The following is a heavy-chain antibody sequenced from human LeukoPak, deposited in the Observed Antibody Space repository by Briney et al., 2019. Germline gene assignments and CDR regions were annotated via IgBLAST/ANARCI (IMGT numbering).Heavy chain of an antibody. D-gene: IGHD5-18*01. CDR1: GYTFTGYY. CDR3: ARGYSYGYQPPLGY. J-gene: IGHJ4*02. CDR2: INPNSGGT. Sequence: EASVKVSCKASGYTFTGYYMHWVRQAPGLGLEWMGWINPNSGGTNYAQKFQGRVTMTRDTSISTAYMELSRLRSDDTAVYYCARGYSYGYQPPLGYWGQGTLVTVSS. V-gene: IGHV1-2*02.